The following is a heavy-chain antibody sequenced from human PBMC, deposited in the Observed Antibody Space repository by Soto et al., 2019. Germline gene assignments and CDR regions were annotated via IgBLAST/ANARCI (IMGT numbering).Heavy chain of an antibody. Sequence: EVQLVESGGGLVQPGGSLRLSCAASGFTFSSYEMNWVRQAPGKGLEWVSYISSSGSTIYYADSVKGRFTISRDNAKNSLYLQMNSLRAEDTAVYYCAGTAQWLVVGEFDYGGQGTLVTVSS. CDR2: ISSSGSTI. V-gene: IGHV3-48*03. J-gene: IGHJ4*02. CDR1: GFTFSSYE. D-gene: IGHD6-19*01. CDR3: AGTAQWLVVGEFDY.